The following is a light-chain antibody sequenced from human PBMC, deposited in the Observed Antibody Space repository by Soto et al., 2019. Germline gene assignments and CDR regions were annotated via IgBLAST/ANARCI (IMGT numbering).Light chain of an antibody. CDR3: SSYTITSTLVV. J-gene: IGLJ2*01. Sequence: QSALTQPASVSGSPGQSITISCTGTSSDIGAYNYVSWYQQHPGKAPKLMIFDVSYRPSGVSNRFSGSKSGNTASLTISGLHAEDEANYYCSSYTITSTLVVFGGGTKLTVL. V-gene: IGLV2-14*03. CDR2: DVS. CDR1: SSDIGAYNY.